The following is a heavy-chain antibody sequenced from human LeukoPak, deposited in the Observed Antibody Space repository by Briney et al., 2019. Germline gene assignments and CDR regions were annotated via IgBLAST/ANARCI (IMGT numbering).Heavy chain of an antibody. CDR2: TYYSGST. CDR3: ARDLALDY. V-gene: IGHV4-59*01. CDR1: GGSISSYY. J-gene: IGHJ4*02. D-gene: IGHD5-12*01. Sequence: SKTLSLTCTVSGGSISSYYWSWIRQPPGKGLEWIGYTYYSGSTNYNPSLKSRVTISVDTSKNQFSLKLSSVTAADTAVYYCARDLALDYWGQGTLVTVSS.